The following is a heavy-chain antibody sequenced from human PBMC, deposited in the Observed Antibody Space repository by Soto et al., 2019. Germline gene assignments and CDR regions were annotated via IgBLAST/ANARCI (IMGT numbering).Heavy chain of an antibody. Sequence: QVQLVESGGGVVQPGKSLRLSCIASGFSFNIYGMHWVRQAPGKGLEWVAVIWYDGSNKYFADSVKGRFTISRDNSRNTLSLQMNSLRAEDTAIYYCARGIYYGDYAIDYWGQGTLVSVSS. CDR3: ARGIYYGDYAIDY. J-gene: IGHJ4*02. CDR2: IWYDGSNK. V-gene: IGHV3-33*01. D-gene: IGHD4-17*01. CDR1: GFSFNIYG.